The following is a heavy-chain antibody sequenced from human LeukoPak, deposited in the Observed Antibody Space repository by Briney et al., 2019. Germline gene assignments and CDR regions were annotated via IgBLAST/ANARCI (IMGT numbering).Heavy chain of an antibody. CDR1: GFTFSSYS. J-gene: IGHJ3*02. V-gene: IGHV3-48*01. CDR2: ISSSSSTI. CDR3: ARESPSGITGTTAAFDI. Sequence: PGGSLRLSCAASGFTFSSYSMNWVRQAPGKGLEWVSYISSSSSTIYYADSVKGRFTISRDNAKNSLYLQMNSLRAEDTAVYYCARESPSGITGTTAAFDIWGQGTMVTVSS. D-gene: IGHD1-7*01.